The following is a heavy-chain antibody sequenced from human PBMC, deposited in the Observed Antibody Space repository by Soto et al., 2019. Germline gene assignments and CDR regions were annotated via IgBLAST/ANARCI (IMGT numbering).Heavy chain of an antibody. CDR2: IYWDDDK. V-gene: IGHV2-5*02. D-gene: IGHD3-10*01. J-gene: IGHJ5*02. CDR1: GFSLSTSGVG. CDR3: AHRPGYYGSGSFPYNWFDP. Sequence: QITLKESGPPLVKPTQTLTLTCTFSGFSLSTSGVGVGWIRQPPGKALEWLALIYWDDDKRYSPSLKSRLTNTKDTTKNQLVLTMPNMVPVDTATYYCAHRPGYYGSGSFPYNWFDPWGQGTLVTVSS.